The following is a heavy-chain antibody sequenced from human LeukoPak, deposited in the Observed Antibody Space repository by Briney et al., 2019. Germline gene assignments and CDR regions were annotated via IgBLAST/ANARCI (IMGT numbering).Heavy chain of an antibody. CDR3: ARGTVGPLWFGGY. D-gene: IGHD3-10*01. Sequence: GASVKVSCTASGYTFTSYDINWVRQATGQGLEWMGWISPNSGNTGYAQKFQGRVTMTRNTSISTAYMELSSLRSEDTAVYYCARGTVGPLWFGGYWGQGTLATVSS. CDR2: ISPNSGNT. CDR1: GYTFTSYD. V-gene: IGHV1-8*01. J-gene: IGHJ4*02.